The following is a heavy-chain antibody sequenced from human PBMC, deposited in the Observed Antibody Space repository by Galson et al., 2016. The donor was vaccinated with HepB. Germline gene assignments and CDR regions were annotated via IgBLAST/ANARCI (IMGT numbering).Heavy chain of an antibody. CDR2: INQDGSEK. J-gene: IGHJ1*01. CDR1: GFTFSTYW. V-gene: IGHV3-7*01. D-gene: IGHD2-21*01. CDR3: ARDGADSDGDGYSYHEYFQH. Sequence: SLRLSCAASGFTFSTYWMNWVRQAPGKGLEWVATINQDGSEKYYVDSVKGRFTISRDNAKNSLYLQMNSLRAEDTAVYYCARDGADSDGDGYSYHEYFQHWGRGTLVTVSS.